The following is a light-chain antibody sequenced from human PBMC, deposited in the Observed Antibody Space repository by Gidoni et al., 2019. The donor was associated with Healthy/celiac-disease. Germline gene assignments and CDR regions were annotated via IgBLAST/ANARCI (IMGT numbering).Light chain of an antibody. J-gene: IGLJ3*02. CDR1: SSDVGSYNL. CDR3: CSYAGSSTFGV. CDR2: EVS. V-gene: IGLV2-23*02. Sequence: QSALTQPASVSWSPGQSITISCTGTSSDVGSYNLVSWYQQHPGKAPKLMIYEVSKRPSGVSNRFSGSKSGNTASLTISGLQAEDEADYYCCSYAGSSTFGVFGGGTKLTVL.